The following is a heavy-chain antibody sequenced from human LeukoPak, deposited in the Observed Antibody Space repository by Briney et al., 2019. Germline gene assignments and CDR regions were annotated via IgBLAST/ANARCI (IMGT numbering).Heavy chain of an antibody. Sequence: ASVKVSCKASGYTFTGYYMHWVRQAPGQGLEWMGRINPNSGGTNYAQKFQGRVTMTRDTSISTAYMELSRLRSDDTAVYYCARSMMVRGVTKYFDYWGQGTLVTVSS. CDR2: INPNSGGT. D-gene: IGHD3-10*01. CDR1: GYTFTGYY. V-gene: IGHV1-2*06. J-gene: IGHJ4*02. CDR3: ARSMMVRGVTKYFDY.